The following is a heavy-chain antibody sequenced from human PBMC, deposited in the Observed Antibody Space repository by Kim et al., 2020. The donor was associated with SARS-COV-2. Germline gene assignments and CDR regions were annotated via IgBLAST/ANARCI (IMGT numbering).Heavy chain of an antibody. CDR1: GFTFSSYE. D-gene: IGHD2-15*01. J-gene: IGHJ3*02. CDR3: ARDDRSSMVVAAVDAFDI. Sequence: GGSLRLSCAASGFTFSSYEMNWVRQAPGKGLEWVSYISSSGSTIYYADSVKGRFTISRDNAKNSLYLQMNSLRAEDTAVYYCARDDRSSMVVAAVDAFDIWGQGTMVTVSS. CDR2: ISSSGSTI. V-gene: IGHV3-48*03.